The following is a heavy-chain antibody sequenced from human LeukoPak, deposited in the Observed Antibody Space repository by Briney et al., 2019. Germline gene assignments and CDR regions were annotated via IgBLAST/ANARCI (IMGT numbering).Heavy chain of an antibody. Sequence: ASVKVSCKASGYTFTYYYIHWMRQAPGQGLEWMGWINPDSDVTSYAQKFKGRITMTRDTSISTVYVKLSRLRSDDTTVYYCARSDSYTWFDPWGQGTLVTVSS. CDR2: INPDSDVT. CDR3: ARSDSYTWFDP. V-gene: IGHV1-2*02. J-gene: IGHJ5*02. D-gene: IGHD2-15*01. CDR1: GYTFTYYY.